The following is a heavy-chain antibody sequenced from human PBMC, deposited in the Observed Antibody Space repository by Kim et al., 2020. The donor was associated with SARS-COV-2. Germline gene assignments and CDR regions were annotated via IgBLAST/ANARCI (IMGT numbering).Heavy chain of an antibody. J-gene: IGHJ5*02. CDR3: ARDGSVYDFWSGYYTWKNNWFDP. Sequence: GGSLRLSCAASGFTFSSYSMNWVRQAPGKGLEWVSSISSSSSYIYYADSVKGRFTISRDNAKNSLYLQMNSLRAEDTAVYYCARDGSVYDFWSGYYTWKNNWFDPWGQGTLVTVSS. V-gene: IGHV3-21*01. D-gene: IGHD3-3*01. CDR1: GFTFSSYS. CDR2: ISSSSSYI.